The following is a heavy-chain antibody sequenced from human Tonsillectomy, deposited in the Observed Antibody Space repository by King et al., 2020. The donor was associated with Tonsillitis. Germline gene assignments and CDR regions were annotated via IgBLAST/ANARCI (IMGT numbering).Heavy chain of an antibody. V-gene: IGHV3-30*18. CDR1: GFTFSSYG. CDR2: ISYDGSNK. D-gene: IGHD4-23*01. CDR3: AKEDNGGNFFDY. Sequence: QLVQSGGGVVQPGRSLRLSCAGSGFTFSSYGMHWVRQAPGKGLEWVAVISYDGSNKYYADSVKGRFTISRDNSKNTLYLQMNSLRAEDTAVYYCAKEDNGGNFFDYWGQGTLSPSPQ. J-gene: IGHJ4*02.